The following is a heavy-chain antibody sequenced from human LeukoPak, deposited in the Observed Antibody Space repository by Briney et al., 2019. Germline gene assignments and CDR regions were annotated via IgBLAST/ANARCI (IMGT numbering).Heavy chain of an antibody. J-gene: IGHJ4*02. CDR1: GFTFSDYG. CDR3: ARDYKYAFDN. CDR2: IGIDSGNT. D-gene: IGHD5-24*01. Sequence: PGGSLRLSCAASGFTFSDYGMNWVRQAPGKGLEWISYIGIDSGNTNYADSVKGRFTISGDKAKNSLYLQMNSLRVEGTAVYYCARDYKYAFDNWGQGTLVTVSS. V-gene: IGHV3-48*01.